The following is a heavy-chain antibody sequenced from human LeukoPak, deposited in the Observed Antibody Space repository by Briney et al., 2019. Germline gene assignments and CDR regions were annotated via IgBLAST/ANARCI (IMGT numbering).Heavy chain of an antibody. D-gene: IGHD3-10*01. J-gene: IGHJ5*02. Sequence: PGGSLRLSCAASGFTFSSYGMHWVRQAPGKGLEWVAVIWYDGSNKYYADSVKGRFTISRDNSKNTLYLQVNSLRAEDTAVYYCARDPESSDWFDPWGQGTLVTVSS. CDR2: IWYDGSNK. CDR3: ARDPESSDWFDP. CDR1: GFTFSSYG. V-gene: IGHV3-33*01.